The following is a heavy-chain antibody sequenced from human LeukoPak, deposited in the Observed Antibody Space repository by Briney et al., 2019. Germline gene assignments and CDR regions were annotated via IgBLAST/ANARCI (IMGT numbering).Heavy chain of an antibody. V-gene: IGHV4-34*01. Sequence: TSETLSLTCAVYGGSSSGYYWSWIRQPPGKGLEWIGEINHSGSTNYNPSLKSRVTISVDTSKNQFSLKLSSVIAADTAVYYCATLVGAIWYWGQGTLVTVSS. CDR1: GGSSSGYY. CDR3: ATLVGAIWY. J-gene: IGHJ4*02. CDR2: INHSGST. D-gene: IGHD1-26*01.